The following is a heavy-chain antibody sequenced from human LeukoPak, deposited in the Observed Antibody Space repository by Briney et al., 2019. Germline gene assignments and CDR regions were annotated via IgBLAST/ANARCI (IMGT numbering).Heavy chain of an antibody. CDR1: GGTFSSYA. V-gene: IGHV1-69*04. CDR3: ARGALQTYYYDSSYFDY. Sequence: ASVKVSCKASGGTFSSYAISWVRQAPGQGPEWMGRIIPILGIANYAQKFQGRVTITADKSTSTAYMELSSLRSEDTAVYYCARGALQTYYYDSSYFDYWGQGALVTVSS. J-gene: IGHJ4*02. CDR2: IIPILGIA. D-gene: IGHD3-22*01.